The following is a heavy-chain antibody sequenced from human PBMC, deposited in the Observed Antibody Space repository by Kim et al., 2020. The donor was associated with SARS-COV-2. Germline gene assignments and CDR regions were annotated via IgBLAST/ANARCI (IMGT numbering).Heavy chain of an antibody. D-gene: IGHD2-21*02. J-gene: IGHJ1*01. Sequence: SETLSLTCTVSGGSISSSSYYWGWIRQPPGKGLEWIGSIYYSGSTYYNPSLKSRVTISVDTSKNQFSLKLSSVTAADTVVYYCASTPRAYCGGDCYFSGYFQHWGQGTLVTVSS. V-gene: IGHV4-39*01. CDR1: GGSISSSSYY. CDR3: ASTPRAYCGGDCYFSGYFQH. CDR2: IYYSGST.